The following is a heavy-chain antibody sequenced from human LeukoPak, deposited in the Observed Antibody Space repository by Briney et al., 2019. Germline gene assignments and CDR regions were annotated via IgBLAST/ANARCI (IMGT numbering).Heavy chain of an antibody. CDR3: ARDAHYYDSSGYFRAPFEY. CDR2: ISSSSSTI. D-gene: IGHD3-22*01. V-gene: IGHV3-48*04. J-gene: IGHJ4*02. Sequence: GGSLRLSCAASGFTFSSYSMNWVRQAPGKGLEWVSYISSSSSTIYYADSVKGRFTISRDNAKNSLYLQMSSLRAEDTAVYYCARDAHYYDSSGYFRAPFEYWGQGTLVTVSS. CDR1: GFTFSSYS.